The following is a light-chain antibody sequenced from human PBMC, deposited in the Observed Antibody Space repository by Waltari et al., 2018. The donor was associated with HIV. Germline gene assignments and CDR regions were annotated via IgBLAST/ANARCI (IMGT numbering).Light chain of an antibody. CDR1: RSNIGSNS. J-gene: IGLJ2*01. V-gene: IGLV1-44*01. Sequence: QSALTQPPSASGTPGQRVTISCSGSRSNIGSNSVSWYQQFPGKAPKLLIHSNSQRPSGVPDRFSGSKSGTSASLAISGLQSEDEADYYCAAWDDNVNGLFGGGTKLTVL. CDR3: AAWDDNVNGL. CDR2: SNS.